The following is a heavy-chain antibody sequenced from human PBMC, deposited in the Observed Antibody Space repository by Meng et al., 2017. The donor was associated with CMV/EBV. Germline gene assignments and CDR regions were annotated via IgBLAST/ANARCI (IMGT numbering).Heavy chain of an antibody. V-gene: IGHV1-58*01. Sequence: SVKVSCKASGFTFTSSAVQWVRQSRGQRLEWIGWIVVGSGNTNYAQKFQERVTITRDMSTSTAYMVLSSLSSEDTAVYYCARDKGYCSGGSCYWDAFDVWGQGTMVTVSS. CDR1: GFTFTSSA. CDR2: IVVGSGNT. J-gene: IGHJ3*01. CDR3: ARDKGYCSGGSCYWDAFDV. D-gene: IGHD2-15*01.